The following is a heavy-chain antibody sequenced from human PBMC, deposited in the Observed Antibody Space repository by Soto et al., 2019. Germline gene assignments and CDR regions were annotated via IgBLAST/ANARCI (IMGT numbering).Heavy chain of an antibody. V-gene: IGHV3-21*01. CDR1: GFTFRTYT. D-gene: IGHD3-10*01. Sequence: PGGSLRLSCISSGFTFRTYTMNWVRQAPGKGLEWVSGIRGFSPYTFYAESVKGRFTISRDNAKNSLYLQMNSLRAEDTAVYYCARDRGYDAHDYYYNAMDVWDQGTTVTVSS. CDR2: IRGFSPYT. CDR3: ARDRGYDAHDYYYNAMDV. J-gene: IGHJ6*02.